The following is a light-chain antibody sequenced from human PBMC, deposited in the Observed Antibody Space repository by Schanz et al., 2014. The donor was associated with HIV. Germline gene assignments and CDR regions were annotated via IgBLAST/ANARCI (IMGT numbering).Light chain of an antibody. J-gene: IGLJ2*01. CDR1: SSDVGTYNL. V-gene: IGLV2-8*01. CDR3: SSYAGSNNLV. CDR2: DVT. Sequence: QSALTQPPSASGSPGQSVTISCTGTSSDVGTYNLVSWYQQHPGKAPKLIIYDVTKRPSGVPDRFSGSKSGNTASLTVSGLQAEDEADYYCSSYAGSNNLVFGGGTKLTVL.